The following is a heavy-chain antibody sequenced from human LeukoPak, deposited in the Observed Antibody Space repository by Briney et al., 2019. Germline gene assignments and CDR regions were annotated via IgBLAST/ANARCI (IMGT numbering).Heavy chain of an antibody. Sequence: PGGSLRLSCAASGFTFSSYEMNWVRQAPGKGLEWVSYISSSGSTIYYADSVKGRFTISRDNAKNSLYLQMNSLRAEDTAVYYCARDGGDDSSGYYSRYYYYGMDVWGQGTTVTVS. D-gene: IGHD3-22*01. J-gene: IGHJ6*02. V-gene: IGHV3-48*03. CDR1: GFTFSSYE. CDR2: ISSSGSTI. CDR3: ARDGGDDSSGYYSRYYYYGMDV.